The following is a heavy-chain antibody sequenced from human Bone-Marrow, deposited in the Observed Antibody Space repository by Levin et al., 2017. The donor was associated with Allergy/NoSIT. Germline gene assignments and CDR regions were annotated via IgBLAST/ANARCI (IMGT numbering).Heavy chain of an antibody. J-gene: IGHJ5*02. V-gene: IGHV4-39*07. Sequence: SKTLSLTCTVSGGSISSSSYYWGWLRQPPGKGLEWIGSIYYSGSTYYNPSLKSRVTISVDTSKNQFSLKLSSVTAADTAVYYCAILGGSIAARRGWFDPWGQGTLVTVSS. CDR1: GGSISSSSYY. CDR3: AILGGSIAARRGWFDP. CDR2: IYYSGST. D-gene: IGHD6-6*01.